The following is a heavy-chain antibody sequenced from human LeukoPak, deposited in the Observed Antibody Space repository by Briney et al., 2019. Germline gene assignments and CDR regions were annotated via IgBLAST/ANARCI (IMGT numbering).Heavy chain of an antibody. J-gene: IGHJ3*02. V-gene: IGHV1-69*13. CDR3: ARDGKYCSSTSCYTGLDAFDI. Sequence: GASVKVSCKASGSTFSSYAISWVRQAPGQGLEWMGGIIPIFGTANYAQKFQGRVTITADESTSTAYMELSSLRSEDTAVYYCARDGKYCSSTSCYTGLDAFDIWGQGTMVTVSS. CDR2: IIPIFGTA. D-gene: IGHD2-2*02. CDR1: GSTFSSYA.